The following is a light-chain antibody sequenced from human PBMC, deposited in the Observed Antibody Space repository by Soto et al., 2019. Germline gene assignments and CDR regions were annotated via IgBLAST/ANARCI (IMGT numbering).Light chain of an antibody. V-gene: IGLV2-14*01. CDR3: SSYTSSHTWV. J-gene: IGLJ2*01. CDR1: RSDVGGYDY. Sequence: QSALTQPASVSGSPGQSISISCTGSRSDVGGYDYVSWYQQHPGKAPQVLIYEVSNRPSGVSYRFSGSKSGSTASLTISGLQADDEADYYCSSYTSSHTWVFGGGTKLTVL. CDR2: EVS.